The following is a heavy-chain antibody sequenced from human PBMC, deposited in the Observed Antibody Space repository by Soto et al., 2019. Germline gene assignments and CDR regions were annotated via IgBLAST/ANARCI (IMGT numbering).Heavy chain of an antibody. CDR2: IYYSGST. D-gene: IGHD3-3*01. J-gene: IGHJ4*02. V-gene: IGHV4-59*08. Sequence: PSETLSLTCTVSGGSISSYYWSWIRQPPGKGLEWIGYIYYSGSTNYNPSLKSRVTISVDTSKNQFSLKLSSVTAADTAVYYCARGLKYYDFWSGFDYWGQGTLVTVSS. CDR1: GGSISSYY. CDR3: ARGLKYYDFWSGFDY.